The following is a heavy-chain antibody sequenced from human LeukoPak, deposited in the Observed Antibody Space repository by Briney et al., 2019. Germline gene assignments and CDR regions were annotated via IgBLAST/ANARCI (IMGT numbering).Heavy chain of an antibody. J-gene: IGHJ4*02. CDR3: ARVGPSAGY. CDR1: GYIYITYD. D-gene: IGHD1-26*01. V-gene: IGHV1-18*01. Sequence: GASVKVSCKASGYIYITYDISWVRQAPGQGLEWMGWIIAYTGNTNYAQKVQGRVTMTTDTSTSTAYMELSSLRSEDTAVYYCARVGPSAGYWGQGTLVTVSS. CDR2: IIAYTGNT.